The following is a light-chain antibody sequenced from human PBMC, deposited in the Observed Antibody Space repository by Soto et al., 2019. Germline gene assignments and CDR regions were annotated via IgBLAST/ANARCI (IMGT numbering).Light chain of an antibody. Sequence: EIVLTHSPATLSLSPCEGAALSSRASQSVSTYLAWYQQKPGQAPRLLIYDASNRATGIPARFSGSGSGTDFTLTVSNLESEDFAVYYCQQCSNWPLTFGGGTKVDIK. CDR3: QQCSNWPLT. CDR2: DAS. CDR1: QSVSTY. V-gene: IGKV3-11*01. J-gene: IGKJ4*01.